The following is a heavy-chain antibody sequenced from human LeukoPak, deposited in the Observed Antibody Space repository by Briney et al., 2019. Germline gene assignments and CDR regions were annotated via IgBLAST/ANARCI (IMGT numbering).Heavy chain of an antibody. J-gene: IGHJ4*02. CDR3: AKYSPYDILTGSTYYFDD. Sequence: GGSLRLSCAASGFTFSSYSTNWVRQAPGKGLEWVSSISSSSSYIYYADSGKGRFTISRGNAKNSLYLQMNSLRAEDTALYYCAKYSPYDILTGSTYYFDDWGQGTLVTVSS. D-gene: IGHD3-9*01. V-gene: IGHV3-21*04. CDR1: GFTFSSYS. CDR2: ISSSSSYI.